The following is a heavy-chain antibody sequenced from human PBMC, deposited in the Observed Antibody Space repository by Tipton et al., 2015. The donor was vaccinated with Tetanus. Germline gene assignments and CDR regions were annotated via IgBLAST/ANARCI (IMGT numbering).Heavy chain of an antibody. CDR1: RFTFRSYA. CDR3: ARVLQLERKFDF. J-gene: IGHJ4*02. V-gene: IGHV3-30-3*01. Sequence: QLVQSGGGVVQPGRSLKLSCVGSRFTFRSYAMNWVRQSPGRGLEWVSAISFDGSNKNYADSVKGRFTISRDNSHNTLFLQMNSLRAEDSATYYCARVLQLERKFDFWGQGILVTVSS. D-gene: IGHD1-1*01. CDR2: ISFDGSNK.